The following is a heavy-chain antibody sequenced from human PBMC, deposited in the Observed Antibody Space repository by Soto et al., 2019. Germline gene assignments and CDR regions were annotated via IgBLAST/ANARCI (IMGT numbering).Heavy chain of an antibody. Sequence: EVQLVESGGGLVQPGRSLRLSCAASGFTFDDYAMHWVRQAPGKGLEWVSGISWNSGSIGYAESVKGRFTISRDNAKNSLYLQMNSLRAEDTALYYCAKAMITFGGVIGDFDLWGRGTLVTVSS. V-gene: IGHV3-9*01. CDR2: ISWNSGSI. CDR1: GFTFDDYA. CDR3: AKAMITFGGVIGDFDL. J-gene: IGHJ2*01. D-gene: IGHD3-16*02.